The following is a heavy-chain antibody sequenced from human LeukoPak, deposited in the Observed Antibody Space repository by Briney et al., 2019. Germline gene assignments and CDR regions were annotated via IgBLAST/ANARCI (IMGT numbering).Heavy chain of an antibody. CDR1: GGSVSSGSYY. D-gene: IGHD3-16*01. CDR2: IYYSGST. CDR3: ARAYPGGGNFDY. V-gene: IGHV4-61*01. Sequence: SETLSLTCTVSGGSVSSGSYYWSWIRQPPGQGLEWIGNIYYSGSTKYNPSLKSRVTISVDTSKNQFSLKLSSVTAADTAVYYCARAYPGGGNFDYWSQGTLVTVSS. J-gene: IGHJ4*02.